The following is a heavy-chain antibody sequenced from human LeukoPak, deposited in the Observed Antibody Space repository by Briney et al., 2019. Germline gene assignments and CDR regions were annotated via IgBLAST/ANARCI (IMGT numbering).Heavy chain of an antibody. CDR3: ASIPTNGLDY. Sequence: ASVKVSCKASRGTFSKFVISWVRQAPGPGLEWMGRIIPMFCVSSYSQKFQGRVTLIADKSTSTAYMELISLRSEDTTVYYCASIPTNGLDYWGQGTLVTVSS. CDR1: RGTFSKFV. CDR2: IIPMFCVS. V-gene: IGHV1-69*04. J-gene: IGHJ4*02. D-gene: IGHD2-8*01.